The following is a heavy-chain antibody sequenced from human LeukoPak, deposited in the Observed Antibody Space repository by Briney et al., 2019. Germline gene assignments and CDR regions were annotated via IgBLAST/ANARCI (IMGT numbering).Heavy chain of an antibody. J-gene: IGHJ4*02. CDR2: ITPNSGCT. CDR3: ARGFSSGWLDY. D-gene: IGHD6-19*01. Sequence: ASVKVSCKASGFTFSGYYMHWVRQSPGQGLEWMGWITPNSGCTKYAQSFEGRVTITKDTSSNTAYMELSGLRSDDTAVFYCARGFSSGWLDYWGQGTLVTVSS. CDR1: GFTFSGYY. V-gene: IGHV1-2*02.